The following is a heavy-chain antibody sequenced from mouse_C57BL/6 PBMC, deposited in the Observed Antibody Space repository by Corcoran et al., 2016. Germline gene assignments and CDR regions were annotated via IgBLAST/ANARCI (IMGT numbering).Heavy chain of an antibody. CDR3: AREDYYGSSSFDY. CDR2: INTYSGVP. J-gene: IGHJ2*01. CDR1: GYTFITYG. Sequence: QIQLVQSGPELKKPGETVKISCKASGYTFITYGMSWVKQAPGKGLKWMGWINTYSGVPTYADDFKGRFAFSLETSASTAYLQINNLKNEDTATYFCAREDYYGSSSFDYWGQGTTLTVSS. D-gene: IGHD1-1*01. V-gene: IGHV9-3*01.